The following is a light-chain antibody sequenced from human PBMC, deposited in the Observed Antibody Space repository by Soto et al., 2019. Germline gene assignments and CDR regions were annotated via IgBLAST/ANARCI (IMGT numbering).Light chain of an antibody. CDR1: QSVSSN. Sequence: EIVMTQSPTTPSVSPGERATLSCRASQSVSSNLAWYQQKPGQAPRLLIYGDSNRAGGIPARFSGSGSGTDFTLTISGLEAEDFAIYYCLHRNNWPPRFTFGPGTAVEVK. CDR2: GDS. CDR3: LHRNNWPPRFT. V-gene: IGKV3D-15*01. J-gene: IGKJ3*01.